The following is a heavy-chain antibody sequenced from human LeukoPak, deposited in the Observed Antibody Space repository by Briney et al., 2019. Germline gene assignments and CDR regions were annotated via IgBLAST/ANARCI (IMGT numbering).Heavy chain of an antibody. D-gene: IGHD1-14*01. CDR2: VSDGGRT. Sequence: PSETLSLTCSVSGGSITSYYWSWIRQPPGKGLEWIGHVSDGGRTNYSPSLRSRVSISVDKSKNQFSLKLNSVTAADTAVYFCARASTTFDDWGQGTLVTVSS. CDR1: GGSITSYY. J-gene: IGHJ4*02. V-gene: IGHV4-59*01. CDR3: ARASTTFDD.